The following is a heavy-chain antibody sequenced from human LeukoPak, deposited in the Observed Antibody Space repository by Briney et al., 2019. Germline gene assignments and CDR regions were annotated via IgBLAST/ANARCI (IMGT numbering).Heavy chain of an antibody. V-gene: IGHV4-61*02. CDR1: GGSISSDNYS. D-gene: IGHD3-22*01. J-gene: IGHJ5*02. CDR2: VYTSGST. CDR3: AREKIGYYDGSGRGWFDP. Sequence: SETLSLTCTVSGGSISSDNYSWSWIRQPAGKGLEWIGRVYTSGSTNYNPSLKSRVTISVDTSKKQFSLKLSSVTAADTAVYYCAREKIGYYDGSGRGWFDPWGQGTLVAVSS.